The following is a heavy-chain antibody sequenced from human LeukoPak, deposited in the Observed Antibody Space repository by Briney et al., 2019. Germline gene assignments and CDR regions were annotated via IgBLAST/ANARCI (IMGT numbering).Heavy chain of an antibody. CDR1: GFTVSSNF. J-gene: IGHJ6*03. Sequence: GGSLRLSCAASGFTVSSNFMSWVRQAPGKGLGWVSVIYSGGTTYYADSVKGRFTLSRDNSRNTLYLQMNSLRAEDTAVYYCARDGYGNNYMDVWGKGTTVTVSS. D-gene: IGHD1/OR15-1a*01. CDR3: ARDGYGNNYMDV. CDR2: IYSGGTT. V-gene: IGHV3-53*01.